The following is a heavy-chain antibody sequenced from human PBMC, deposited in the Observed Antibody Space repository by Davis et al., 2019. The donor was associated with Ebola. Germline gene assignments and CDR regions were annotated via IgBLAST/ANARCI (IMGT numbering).Heavy chain of an antibody. D-gene: IGHD3-10*01. V-gene: IGHV1-18*01. Sequence: AASVKVSCKASGYTFTSYGISWVRQAPGQGLEWMGWISAYNGNTNYAQNIQGRVTTTPDTSTSTAYMEVRSLRYDDTAVYYCARAVTMVLPSGWFDPWGQGTLVTVSS. CDR2: ISAYNGNT. CDR3: ARAVTMVLPSGWFDP. J-gene: IGHJ5*02. CDR1: GYTFTSYG.